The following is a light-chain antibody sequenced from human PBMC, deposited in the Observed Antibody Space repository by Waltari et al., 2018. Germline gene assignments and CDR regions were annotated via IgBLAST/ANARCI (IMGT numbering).Light chain of an antibody. Sequence: ELELTTSPGTLSLSPGERATLSCRASQSVSSGYLAWYQQKPGQAPRLLIYGASSRATGIPDRFSGSGSGTDFTLTISRLEPEDFAVYYCQQYGSSPLITFGGGTKVEIK. V-gene: IGKV3-20*01. CDR1: QSVSSGY. J-gene: IGKJ4*01. CDR3: QQYGSSPLIT. CDR2: GAS.